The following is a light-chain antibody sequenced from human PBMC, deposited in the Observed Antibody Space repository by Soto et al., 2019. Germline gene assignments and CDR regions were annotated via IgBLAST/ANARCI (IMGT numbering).Light chain of an antibody. J-gene: IGKJ2*01. CDR2: GAS. Sequence: EIVMTQSPATLSVSPGERATVSCRASQSVSSNLAWYQQKPGQAPRLLIYGASTRATGIPARFSGSGSGTEFTLTIGSLQSEDFAVYYCQQYNNCPWTFGQGTKLEIK. V-gene: IGKV3-15*01. CDR3: QQYNNCPWT. CDR1: QSVSSN.